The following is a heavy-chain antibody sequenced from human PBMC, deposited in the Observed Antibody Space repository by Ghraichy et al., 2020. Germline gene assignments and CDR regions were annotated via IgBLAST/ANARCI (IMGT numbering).Heavy chain of an antibody. D-gene: IGHD3-3*01. Sequence: SQTLSLTCAVYGGSFSGYYWSWIRQPPGKGLEWIGEIKHSGSTNYNPSLKSRVTISVDTSKNQFSLKLSSVTAADTAVYYCASKYYDFWSGSRYFDYWGQGTLVTVSS. J-gene: IGHJ4*02. CDR3: ASKYYDFWSGSRYFDY. CDR1: GGSFSGYY. CDR2: IKHSGST. V-gene: IGHV4-34*01.